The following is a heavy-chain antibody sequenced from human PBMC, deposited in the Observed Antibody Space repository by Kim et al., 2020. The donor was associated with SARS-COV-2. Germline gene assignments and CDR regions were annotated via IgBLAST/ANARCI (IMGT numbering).Heavy chain of an antibody. Sequence: SETLSLTCTVSGGSIGSDNYYWTWIRQPPGKGLEWIGFISDSGRSHFNSSLKSRVSISIDTSNNQFSLKLSSATAADTAVYYCARDAWLSPFDYWGQGTL. J-gene: IGHJ4*01. CDR3: ARDAWLSPFDY. V-gene: IGHV4-30-4*01. D-gene: IGHD3-9*01. CDR1: GGSIGSDNYY. CDR2: ISDSGRS.